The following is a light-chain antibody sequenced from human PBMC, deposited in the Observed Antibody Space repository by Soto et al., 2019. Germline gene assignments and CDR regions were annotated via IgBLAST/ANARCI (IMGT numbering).Light chain of an antibody. CDR2: DAS. V-gene: IGKV1-5*01. CDR3: QQYNSYLWT. Sequence: DIQMTQSASTLSASLGDRVTITCWASQSISSWLAWYQQKQGKAPKLLIYDASSLESGVPSRFSGSGYGTEFNLTISSLQTDDFATYYCQQYNSYLWTFGQGTKVDIK. CDR1: QSISSW. J-gene: IGKJ1*01.